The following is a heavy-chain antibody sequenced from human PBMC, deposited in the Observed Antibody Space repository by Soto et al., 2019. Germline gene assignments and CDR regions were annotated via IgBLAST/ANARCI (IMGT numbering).Heavy chain of an antibody. CDR1: GYTFTDLY. CDR2: VDPRSGDR. CDR3: ARDNYGPLDY. Sequence: QVQLVQSGAELKKPGASVRVSCKPSGYTFTDLYIHWVRQAPGQGLEWMGWVDPRSGDRRNTQKFQGRVTMSGDTSTSTVYMELNSLTSDDTAVYYRARDNYGPLDYWGQGTLVTVSS. V-gene: IGHV1-2*02. D-gene: IGHD3-10*01. J-gene: IGHJ4*02.